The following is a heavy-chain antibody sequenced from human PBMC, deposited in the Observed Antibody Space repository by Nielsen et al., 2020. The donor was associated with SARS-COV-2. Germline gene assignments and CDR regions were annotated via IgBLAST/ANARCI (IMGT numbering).Heavy chain of an antibody. CDR2: INPYSGGT. CDR1: GYTFTDYY. Sequence: ASVKVSCKASGYTFTDYYIHWVRQAPGQGLEWMGRINPYSGGTNYAQKFQGTVTMTRDASISTVYMELTSDDTAVYYCATSPDGDYVDWGQGTLVTVSS. V-gene: IGHV1-2*06. J-gene: IGHJ4*02. D-gene: IGHD4-17*01. CDR3: ATSPDGDYVD.